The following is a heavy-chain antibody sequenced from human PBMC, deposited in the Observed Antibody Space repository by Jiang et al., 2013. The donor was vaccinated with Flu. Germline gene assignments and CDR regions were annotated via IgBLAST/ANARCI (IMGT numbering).Heavy chain of an antibody. CDR1: SISSSNYY. CDR2: IYYSGYT. J-gene: IGHJ4*02. Sequence: SISSSNYYVGRGSRHAPRGEGAWSGVGSIYYSGYTHYNPSLKSRVTISVDTSKNQFSLKLSSVTAADTAVYYCASVEMATIRGFDYWGQGTLVTVSS. CDR3: ASVEMATIRGFDY. D-gene: IGHD5-24*01. V-gene: IGHV4-39*01.